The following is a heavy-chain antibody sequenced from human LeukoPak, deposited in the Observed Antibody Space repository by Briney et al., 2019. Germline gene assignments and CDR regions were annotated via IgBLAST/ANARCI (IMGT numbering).Heavy chain of an antibody. J-gene: IGHJ4*02. D-gene: IGHD3-9*01. CDR1: GFTFSSYA. CDR2: ISGSGGST. CDR3: AKDPRPNYDILTGYFFDY. V-gene: IGHV3-23*01. Sequence: PTGGSLRLSCAASGFTFSSYAMSWVRQAPGKGLEWVSAISGSGGSTYYADSVKGRFTISRDNSKNTLYLQMNSLRAEDTAVYYCAKDPRPNYDILTGYFFDYWGQGTLVTVSS.